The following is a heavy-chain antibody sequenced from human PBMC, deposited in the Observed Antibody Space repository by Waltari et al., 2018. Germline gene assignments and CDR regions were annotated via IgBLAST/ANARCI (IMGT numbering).Heavy chain of an antibody. V-gene: IGHV1-69*02. J-gene: IGHJ4*02. Sequence: QVQLVQSGAEGKKPGSSVTVSCKAAGGTFISYPIGWVRQAPGQGLEWMGRIIPMLGITNYAQKFQDRVTMTADKSTSTAYMEVRSLRSEDTAVYYCASQMTTVTPFDSWGQGTLVTVSS. CDR1: GGTFISYP. CDR2: IIPMLGIT. D-gene: IGHD4-17*01. CDR3: ASQMTTVTPFDS.